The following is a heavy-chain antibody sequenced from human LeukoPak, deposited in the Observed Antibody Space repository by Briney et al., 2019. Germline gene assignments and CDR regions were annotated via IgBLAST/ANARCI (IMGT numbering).Heavy chain of an antibody. CDR2: ISGSGTGT. Sequence: GGSLRLSCAVSGFTFGSYAMGWVRQAPGKGLEWVSAISGSGTGTYCADSVKGRFTISRDNSKNTLYLHMNSLRAEDTAVYYCAKVATWTYFDYWGQGTLVTVSS. J-gene: IGHJ4*02. CDR3: AKVATWTYFDY. D-gene: IGHD3/OR15-3a*01. V-gene: IGHV3-23*01. CDR1: GFTFGSYA.